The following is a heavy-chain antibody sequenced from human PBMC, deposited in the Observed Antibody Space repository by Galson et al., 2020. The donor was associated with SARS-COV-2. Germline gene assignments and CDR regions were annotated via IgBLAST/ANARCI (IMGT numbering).Heavy chain of an antibody. CDR1: GCPIDSSY. V-gene: IGHV4-4*07. D-gene: IGHD2-2*01. J-gene: IGHJ6*03. Sequence: SETLTLTCTASGCPIDSSYWSWMRQPAGQGLEWIGRVYTGGSATSTPSFKSRVIMSLDTSKNQFSLKLSSVTAADTAVYYCARVGLGYCSSTSCYSDYYYMDVWGKGTTVTVSS. CDR2: VYTGGSA. CDR3: ARVGLGYCSSTSCYSDYYYMDV.